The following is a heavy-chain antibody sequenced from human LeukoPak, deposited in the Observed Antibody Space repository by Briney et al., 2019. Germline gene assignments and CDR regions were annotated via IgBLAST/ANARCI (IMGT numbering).Heavy chain of an antibody. CDR2: ISAYNGNT. CDR1: GYTFTSYG. V-gene: IGHV1-18*01. CDR3: ASGARGYCSSTSCYKDYYYYYMDV. Sequence: ASVKVSCKASGYTFTSYGISWVRQAPGQGLEWMGWISAYNGNTNYAQKLQGRVTMTTDTSTSTAYTELRSLRSDDTAVYYCASGARGYCSSTSCYKDYYYYYMDVWGKGTTVTVSS. J-gene: IGHJ6*03. D-gene: IGHD2-2*02.